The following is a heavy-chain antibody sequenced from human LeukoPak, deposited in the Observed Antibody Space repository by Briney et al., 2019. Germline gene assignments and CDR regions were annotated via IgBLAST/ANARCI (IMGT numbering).Heavy chain of an antibody. CDR3: ARDSSMLRGPIVIYYFDS. V-gene: IGHV3-20*04. Sequence: GGSLRLSCAASGLTFDDYGMSWVRQAPGKGVEGGSGINWNGGRTGYAESVKGRFTIPRDNSKNTLYLQMNSLRADDTAVYYCARDSSMLRGPIVIYYFDSWGQGNLVTVSS. J-gene: IGHJ4*02. CDR2: INWNGGRT. D-gene: IGHD3-10*01. CDR1: GLTFDDYG.